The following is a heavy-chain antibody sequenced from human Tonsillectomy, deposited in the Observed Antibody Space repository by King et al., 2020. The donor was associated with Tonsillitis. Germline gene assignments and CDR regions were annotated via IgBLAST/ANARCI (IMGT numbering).Heavy chain of an antibody. V-gene: IGHV4-4*09. CDR3: ARRALTADTGYYYMDV. CDR1: DGSISSYY. CDR2: IYNIGST. D-gene: IGHD6-13*01. J-gene: IGHJ6*03. Sequence: QLQESGPVLVKPSETLSLTCTVSDGSISSYYWCWIRQPPWKGLEWIGYIYNIGSTNYNPSLKSRVTISVDTSKNQPSLKVRSVTAADTAVYYCARRALTADTGYYYMDVWGKGTTVTVSS.